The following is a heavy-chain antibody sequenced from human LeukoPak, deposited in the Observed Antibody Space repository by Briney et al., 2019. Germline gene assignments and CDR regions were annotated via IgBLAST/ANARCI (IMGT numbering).Heavy chain of an antibody. CDR2: IYDSGST. V-gene: IGHV4-59*01. CDR3: ACLTTADAFDI. J-gene: IGHJ3*02. Sequence: SETLSLTCTVSVGSISSSYWSWIRQPPGKGLEWMGYIYDSGSTNYNTSLKSRVTISVDTSKNQFSLKLSSVTAADTAVYYCACLTTADAFDIWGQGTMVTVSS. D-gene: IGHD1-1*01. CDR1: VGSISSSY.